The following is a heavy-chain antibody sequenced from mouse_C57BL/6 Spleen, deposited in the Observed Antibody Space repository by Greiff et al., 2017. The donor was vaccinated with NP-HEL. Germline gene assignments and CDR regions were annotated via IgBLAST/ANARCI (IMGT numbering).Heavy chain of an antibody. Sequence: QVTLKESGPGILQPSQTLSLTCSFSGFSLSTFGMGVGWIRQPSGKGLEWLAHIWWDDDKYYNPALKSRPTISKDTSKNQVFLKIANVDTADTATYYCARILLLYYGISYGYFDVWGTGTTVTVSS. V-gene: IGHV8-8*01. CDR3: ARILLLYYGISYGYFDV. CDR2: IWWDDDK. CDR1: GFSLSTFGMG. D-gene: IGHD1-1*01. J-gene: IGHJ1*03.